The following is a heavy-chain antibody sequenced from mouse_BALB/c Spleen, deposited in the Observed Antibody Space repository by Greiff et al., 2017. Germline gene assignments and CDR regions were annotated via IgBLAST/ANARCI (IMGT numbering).Heavy chain of an antibody. V-gene: IGHV1-14*01. J-gene: IGHJ1*01. Sequence: EVQLQQSGPELVKPGASVKMSCKASGYTLTSYVMHWVKQKPGQGLEWIGYINPYNDGTKYNEKFKGKATLTSDKSSSTAYMELSSLTSEDSAVYYCARSGMITTVWYFDVWGAGTTVTVSS. CDR1: GYTLTSYV. CDR2: INPYNDGT. CDR3: ARSGMITTVWYFDV. D-gene: IGHD2-4*01.